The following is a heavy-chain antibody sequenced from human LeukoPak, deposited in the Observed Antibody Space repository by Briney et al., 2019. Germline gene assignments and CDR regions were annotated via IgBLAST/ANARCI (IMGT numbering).Heavy chain of an antibody. CDR1: GDSISCCY. V-gene: IGHV4-4*07. CDR3: VRQGYNYGAFNA. CDR2: IFISGST. D-gene: IGHD5-18*01. Sequence: SDTLSLTCAVSGDSISCCYWTWIRQPARKGLEWIGRIFISGSTNYNPSLQGRVTMSVDRSKSQFSLKLSSVTAADTAVYYCVRQGYNYGAFNAWGQGTLVTVSS. J-gene: IGHJ1*01.